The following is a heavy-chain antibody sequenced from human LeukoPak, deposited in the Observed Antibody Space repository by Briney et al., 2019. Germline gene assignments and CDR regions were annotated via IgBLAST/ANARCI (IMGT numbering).Heavy chain of an antibody. CDR1: GYTFTSYD. CDR2: MNPNSGNT. CDR3: ARGSYQLPYYYYGMGV. D-gene: IGHD2-2*01. V-gene: IGHV1-8*01. J-gene: IGHJ6*02. Sequence: ASVKVSCKASGYTFTSYDINWVRQATGQGLEWMGWMNPNSGNTGYAQKFQGRVTMTRNTSISTAYMELSSLRSEDTAVYYCARGSYQLPYYYYGMGVWGQGTTVTVSS.